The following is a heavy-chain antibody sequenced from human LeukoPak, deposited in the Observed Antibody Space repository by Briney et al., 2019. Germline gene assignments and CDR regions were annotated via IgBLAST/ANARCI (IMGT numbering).Heavy chain of an antibody. V-gene: IGHV3-74*01. J-gene: IGHJ4*02. CDR1: GFTFSSYA. D-gene: IGHD6-19*01. CDR2: INPDGTTT. Sequence: GGSLRLSCAASGFTFSSYAMSWVRQAPGKGLVWVSRINPDGTTTSYADSVKGRFTVSRDNAKDTVYLQMNSLRAEDTAVYYCARVSIGWYSFDYWGQGTLVTVSS. CDR3: ARVSIGWYSFDY.